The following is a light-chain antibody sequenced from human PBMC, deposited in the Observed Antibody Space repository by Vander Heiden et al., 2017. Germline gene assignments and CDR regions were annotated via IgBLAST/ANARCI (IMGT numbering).Light chain of an antibody. CDR3: QQSYSTPYT. CDR2: GAS. Sequence: DIQMTQSPSSLSASVGDRVTITCRASQSISNYLNWFQQKPGKAPKLLIYGASSLQSGVPSRFSGSGSGTDFTLTIRSLQPEDFATYYCQQSYSTPYTFGQGTKLEIK. V-gene: IGKV1-39*01. CDR1: QSISNY. J-gene: IGKJ2*01.